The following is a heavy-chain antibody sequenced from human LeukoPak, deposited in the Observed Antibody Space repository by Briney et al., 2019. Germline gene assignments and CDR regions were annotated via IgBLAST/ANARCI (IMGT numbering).Heavy chain of an antibody. CDR3: ASGGYFGVASSNWFDP. J-gene: IGHJ5*02. CDR2: ISTSGAI. Sequence: GGSLRLSCAASGFTVSSNYMSWVRQAPGKGLEWVSYISTSGAIYYADSVKGRFTISRDNAKNSLYLQMNSLRAEDTAVYYCASGGYFGVASSNWFDPWGQGTLVTVSS. D-gene: IGHD3-3*01. CDR1: GFTVSSNY. V-gene: IGHV3-69-1*01.